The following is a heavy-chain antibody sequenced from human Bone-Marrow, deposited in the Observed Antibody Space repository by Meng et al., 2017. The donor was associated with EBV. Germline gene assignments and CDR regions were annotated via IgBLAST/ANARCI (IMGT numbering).Heavy chain of an antibody. CDR2: ISIDGRDK. CDR1: GFTFSSYA. CDR3: ARDIAASADYYFDY. V-gene: IGHV3-30*04. J-gene: IGHJ4*02. Sequence: QVQLVESGGGVVQPGRSLRLSCAASGFTFSSYAMHWVRQAPGKGLEWVTVISIDGRDKHYADSVKGRFTISRDNSKNTLYLQMSSLRGEDTAVYYCARDIAASADYYFDYWGQGTLVTVSS. D-gene: IGHD6-13*01.